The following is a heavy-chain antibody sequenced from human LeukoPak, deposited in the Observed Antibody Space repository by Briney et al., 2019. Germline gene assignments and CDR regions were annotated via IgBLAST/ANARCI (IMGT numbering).Heavy chain of an antibody. CDR3: AREIVVVPAADYYYYGMDV. CDR2: MNPNSGNT. CDR1: GYTFTSYD. V-gene: IGHV1-8*01. J-gene: IGHJ6*02. Sequence: ASVEVSCKASGYTFTSYDINWVRQATGQGLEWMGWMNPNSGNTGYALKFQGRVTMTRNTSISTAYMELSSLRSEDTAVYYCAREIVVVPAADYYYYGMDVWGQGTTVTVSS. D-gene: IGHD2-2*01.